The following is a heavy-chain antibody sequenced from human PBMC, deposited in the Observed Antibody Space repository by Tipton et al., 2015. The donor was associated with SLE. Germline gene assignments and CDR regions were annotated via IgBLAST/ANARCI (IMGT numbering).Heavy chain of an antibody. J-gene: IGHJ6*03. V-gene: IGHV4-39*07. CDR1: GDSIRSTTYY. Sequence: TLSLTCTVSGDSIRSTTYYWAWIRQPPGKGLEWIGSVYFGGTTYNNPSLKSRVAISVDMSKNQFSLKLSSVTAADTAVYYCARGGLGYSYYYYMDVWGKGTTVTVSS. CDR3: ARGGLGYSYYYYMDV. D-gene: IGHD5-12*01. CDR2: VYFGGTT.